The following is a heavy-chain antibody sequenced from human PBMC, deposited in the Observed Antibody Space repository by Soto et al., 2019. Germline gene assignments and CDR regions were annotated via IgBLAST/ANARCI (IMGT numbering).Heavy chain of an antibody. V-gene: IGHV1-46*01. J-gene: IGHJ6*02. CDR3: ARGAPSSGYLYYYYYGMDV. D-gene: IGHD6-19*01. CDR2: INPSGGST. Sequence: ASVKVSCKASGYTFTSYYMHWVRQAPGQGLEWMGIINPSGGSTSYAQKFQGRVTMTRDTSTSTVYMELSSLRSEDTAVYYCARGAPSSGYLYYYYYGMDVWGQGTTVTVSS. CDR1: GYTFTSYY.